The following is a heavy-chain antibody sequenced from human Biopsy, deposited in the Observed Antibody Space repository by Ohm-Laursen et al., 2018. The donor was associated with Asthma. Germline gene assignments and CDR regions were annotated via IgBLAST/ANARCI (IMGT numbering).Heavy chain of an antibody. D-gene: IGHD3-10*01. V-gene: IGHV1-18*01. CDR1: GYTFNSAG. Sequence: ASVTASRKTSGYTFNSAGTTWVRQAPGQGLEWMGWISVYNGNTKVAQKLQDRVTMTTDTSTSTAYMELRSLRSDDTAVYFCARAVDYSHYYGIDVWGQGTTVTVS. CDR2: ISVYNGNT. CDR3: ARAVDYSHYYGIDV. J-gene: IGHJ6*02.